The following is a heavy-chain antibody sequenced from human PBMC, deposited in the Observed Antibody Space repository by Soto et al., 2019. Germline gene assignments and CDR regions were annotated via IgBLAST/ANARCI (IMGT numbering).Heavy chain of an antibody. J-gene: IGHJ6*02. CDR2: IYWDDDK. V-gene: IGHV2-5*02. CDR3: AHRRRLAERPGYYYYVMDV. D-gene: IGHD1-1*01. CDR1: GFSLITNGVG. Sequence: SGPSLVNPTQTLTLTCTFSGFSLITNGVGVDWIRQPPGKALEWLAVIYWDDDKRYTPSLKSRLSVTKDTSKNQVVLTMTNVDPVDTATYYCAHRRRLAERPGYYYYVMDVWGQGTTVSVSS.